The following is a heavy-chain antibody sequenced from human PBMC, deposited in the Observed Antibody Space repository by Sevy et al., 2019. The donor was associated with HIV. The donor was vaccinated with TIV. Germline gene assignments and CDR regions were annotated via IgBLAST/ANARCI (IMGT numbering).Heavy chain of an antibody. J-gene: IGHJ6*02. Sequence: GGSLRLSCTVTGFNFDDYAMHWVRQAPGKGPEWVSGISWNCVSIGYVESVKGRFTISRDNAKNSVFLQMNSLRHEDTAKYYCEKGHHKPRAGAFSGGRRTYPHSYAIDVWGLGTTVTVSS. CDR3: EKGHHKPRAGAFSGGRRTYPHSYAIDV. CDR1: GFNFDDYA. V-gene: IGHV3-9*01. D-gene: IGHD3-16*02. CDR2: ISWNCVSI.